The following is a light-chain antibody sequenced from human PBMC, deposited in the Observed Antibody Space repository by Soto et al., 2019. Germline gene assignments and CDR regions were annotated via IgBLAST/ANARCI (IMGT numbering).Light chain of an antibody. CDR1: SSNIGAGYD. CDR3: QSYDSSLGGSGI. J-gene: IGLJ1*01. CDR2: GNT. Sequence: QSVLTQPPSVSGARGQRVTISCTGSSSNIGAGYDVHWYQQLPGTAPKLLIYGNTNRPSGVPDRFSGSKSGTSASLAITGLQGEDEAAYYCQSYDSSLGGSGIFGTGTKVTVL. V-gene: IGLV1-40*01.